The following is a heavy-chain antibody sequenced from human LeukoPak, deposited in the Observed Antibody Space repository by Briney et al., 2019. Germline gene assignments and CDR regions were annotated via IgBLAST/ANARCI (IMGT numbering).Heavy chain of an antibody. CDR2: INHSGST. V-gene: IGHV4-34*01. CDR3: ARGLGSIAGATASDY. J-gene: IGHJ4*02. D-gene: IGHD1-26*01. CDR1: GGSFSDYY. Sequence: SETLSPTCAVYGGSFSDYYWTWIRQPPGKGLEWIGEINHSGSTNYNPSLKSRVTISVDTSKNQFSLKLRSVTAADTAVYYCARGLGSIAGATASDYWGQGTLVTVSS.